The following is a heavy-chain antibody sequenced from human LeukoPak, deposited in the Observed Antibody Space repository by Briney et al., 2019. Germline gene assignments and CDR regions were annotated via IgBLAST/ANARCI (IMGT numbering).Heavy chain of an antibody. V-gene: IGHV3-21*01. D-gene: IGHD2-2*01. Sequence: GGSLRLSCAASGFTFSSYSMNWVRQAPGKGLEWVSSISSSSSYIYYADSVKGRFTISRDNAKNSLYLQMNSLRAEDTAVYYCARVRDLDCTGTSCYAPEDWYFDLWGRGTLVTVSS. CDR3: ARVRDLDCTGTSCYAPEDWYFDL. CDR1: GFTFSSYS. CDR2: ISSSSSYI. J-gene: IGHJ2*01.